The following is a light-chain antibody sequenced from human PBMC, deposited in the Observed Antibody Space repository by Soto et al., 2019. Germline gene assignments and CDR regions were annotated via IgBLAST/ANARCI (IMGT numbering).Light chain of an antibody. CDR2: NVI. J-gene: IGLJ1*01. CDR3: LSYADSLTNV. CDR1: SSDVGGYNF. Sequence: QSVLTQPRSVSGSPGQSVTISCTGTSSDVGGYNFVSWYQHHPGKAPKLMIYNVIQQPSGVPDRFASSESRNTASLTSSGLQAEDEADGYCLSYADSLTNVFRPGIKVIVL. V-gene: IGLV2-11*01.